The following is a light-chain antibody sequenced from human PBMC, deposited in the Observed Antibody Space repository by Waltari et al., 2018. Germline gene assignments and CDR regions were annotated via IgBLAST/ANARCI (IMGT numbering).Light chain of an antibody. CDR1: SNDAGGYNS. Sequence: QSALTQPASVSGSPGQSVTICCAGTSNDAGGYNSVSWYQEHPGQAPRVIIYDVSDRPSGVSDRFSGSKSGNTASLTISGLQAEDEADYYCSSQSSNDVVLFGGGTKLTVL. CDR3: SSQSSNDVVL. CDR2: DVS. J-gene: IGLJ2*01. V-gene: IGLV2-14*01.